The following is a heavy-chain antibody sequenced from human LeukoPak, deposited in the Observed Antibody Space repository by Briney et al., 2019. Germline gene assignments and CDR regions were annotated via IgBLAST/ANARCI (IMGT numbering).Heavy chain of an antibody. Sequence: SETLSLTCTVSGGSISSYYWSWIRQPAGKGLEWIGRIYTSGSTNYNPSLRSRVTMSVDTSKNQFSLKLSSVTAADTAVYYCARDRYYGSGSYYNHYYGMDVWGQGTTVTVSS. CDR1: GGSISSYY. J-gene: IGHJ6*02. V-gene: IGHV4-4*07. CDR2: IYTSGST. CDR3: ARDRYYGSGSYYNHYYGMDV. D-gene: IGHD3-10*01.